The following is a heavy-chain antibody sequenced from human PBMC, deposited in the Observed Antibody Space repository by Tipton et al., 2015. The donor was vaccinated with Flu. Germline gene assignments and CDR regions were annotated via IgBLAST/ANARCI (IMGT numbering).Heavy chain of an antibody. CDR1: GGSISSSSDY. CDR3: ARRDFSNYVSEPKNWFDI. Sequence: TLSLTCNVSGGSISSSSDYWGWIRQPPGKGLEWIGTIYSSGSAYFNPSLRSRVTISVARARPQFSLRLTSVTAANTAVYFCARRDFSNYVSEPKNWFDIWGQGALVTVSS. J-gene: IGHJ5*02. V-gene: IGHV4-39*07. D-gene: IGHD4-11*01. CDR2: IYSSGSA.